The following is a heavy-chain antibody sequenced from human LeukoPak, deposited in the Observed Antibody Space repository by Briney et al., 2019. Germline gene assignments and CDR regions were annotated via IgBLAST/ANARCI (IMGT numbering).Heavy chain of an antibody. CDR3: ARDQHHCSGGSCYSYYYYGMDV. Sequence: SDTLSLTCTVSGGSISSGDYYWSWIRQPPGKGLEWIGYIYYSGSTYYNPSLKSRVTISVDTSKNQFSLKLSSVTAADTAVYYCARDQHHCSGGSCYSYYYYGMDVWGQGTTVTVSS. CDR2: IYYSGST. D-gene: IGHD2-15*01. J-gene: IGHJ6*02. V-gene: IGHV4-30-4*02. CDR1: GGSISSGDYY.